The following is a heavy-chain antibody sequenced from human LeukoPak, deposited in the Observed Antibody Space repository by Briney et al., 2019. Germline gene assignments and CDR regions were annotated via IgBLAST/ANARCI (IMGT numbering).Heavy chain of an antibody. Sequence: GRSLRLSCAASGFTFDDYAMHWVRQAPGKGLEWVSGISWNSGSIGYADSVKGRFTISRDNAKNSLYLQMNSLRAEDTAVYYCASIGYCSSTSCYSLHYYYYMDVWGKGTTVTVSS. V-gene: IGHV3-9*01. D-gene: IGHD2-2*02. CDR3: ASIGYCSSTSCYSLHYYYYMDV. CDR2: ISWNSGSI. CDR1: GFTFDDYA. J-gene: IGHJ6*03.